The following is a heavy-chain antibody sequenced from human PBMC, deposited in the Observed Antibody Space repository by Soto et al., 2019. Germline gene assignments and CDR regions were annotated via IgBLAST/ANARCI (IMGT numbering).Heavy chain of an antibody. CDR2: IYPGDSDT. J-gene: IGHJ6*03. D-gene: IGHD3-3*01. Sequence: PGESLKISCKGSGYSFTSYWIGWVRQMPGKGLEWMGIIYPGDSDTRYNPSLKSRVTISVDTSKNQFSLKLSSVTAADTAVYYCARTPLEWSAEGSPYYYMDVWGKGTTVTVSS. V-gene: IGHV5-51*01. CDR1: GYSFTSYW. CDR3: ARTPLEWSAEGSPYYYMDV.